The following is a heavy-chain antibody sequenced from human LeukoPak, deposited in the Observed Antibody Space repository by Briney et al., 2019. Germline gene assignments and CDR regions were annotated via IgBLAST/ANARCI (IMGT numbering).Heavy chain of an antibody. Sequence: PGGSLRLSCAASGFTFSSYAMSWVRQAPGKGLEWVSAFSGSGGSTYYADSVKGRFTISRDNSKNTLYLQMNSLRAEDTAVYYCAKDVRSGCYLCALDMWGQGTRVTVSS. V-gene: IGHV3-23*01. D-gene: IGHD6-19*01. CDR3: AKDVRSGCYLCALDM. CDR1: GFTFSSYA. CDR2: FSGSGGST. J-gene: IGHJ3*02.